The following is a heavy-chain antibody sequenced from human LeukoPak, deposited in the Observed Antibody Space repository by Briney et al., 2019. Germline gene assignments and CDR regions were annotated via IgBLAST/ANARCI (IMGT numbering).Heavy chain of an antibody. V-gene: IGHV4-4*02. CDR2: IHHSGSI. D-gene: IGHD3-10*01. J-gene: IGHJ4*02. CDR3: ARGGDRSFDY. Sequence: SGTLSLTCAVSGVSISSNLWWTWVRQPPGKGLEWIAEIHHSGSINYNPSLKSRVTISVDKAKNQFSLNLNSVTAADTAVYYCARGGDRSFDYWGQGTLVTVFS. CDR1: GVSISSNLW.